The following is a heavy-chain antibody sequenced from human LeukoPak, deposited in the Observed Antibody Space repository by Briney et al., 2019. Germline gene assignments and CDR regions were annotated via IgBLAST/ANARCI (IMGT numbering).Heavy chain of an antibody. CDR3: ARQLPGVAYYYMDV. V-gene: IGHV4-4*09. CDR2: IYTSGST. CDR1: GGSISSYY. J-gene: IGHJ6*03. Sequence: TSETLSLTCTVSGGSISSYYWSWIRQPPGKGLEWIGYIYTSGSTNYNPSLKSRVTISVDTSKSQFSLKLSSVTAADTAVYYCARQLPGVAYYYMDVWGKGTTVTVSS. D-gene: IGHD6-6*01.